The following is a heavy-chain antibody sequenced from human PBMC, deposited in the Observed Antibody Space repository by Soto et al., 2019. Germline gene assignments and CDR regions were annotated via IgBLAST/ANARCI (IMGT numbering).Heavy chain of an antibody. CDR3: ARHSQFLEWLPGNWFDP. CDR2: IYYSGST. V-gene: IGHV4-39*01. D-gene: IGHD3-3*01. CDR1: GGSISSSSYY. Sequence: QLQLQESGPGLVKPSETLSLTCTVSGGSISSSSYYWGWIRQPPGKGLEWIGSIYYSGSTYYNPSLKSRVTISVDTSKNQFSLKLSSVTAADTAVYYCARHSQFLEWLPGNWFDPWGQGTLVTVSS. J-gene: IGHJ5*02.